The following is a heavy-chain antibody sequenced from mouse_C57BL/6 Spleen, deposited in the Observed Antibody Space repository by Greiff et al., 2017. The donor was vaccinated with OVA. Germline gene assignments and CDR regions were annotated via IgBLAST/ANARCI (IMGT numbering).Heavy chain of an antibody. J-gene: IGHJ2*01. CDR1: GFTFSSYA. CDR2: ISDGGSYT. CDR3: ARDRGFFDY. Sequence: EVKLVESGGGLVKPGGSLKLSCAASGFTFSSYAMSWVRQTPEKRLEWVATISDGGSYTYYPDNVKGRFTTSRDNAMKHLYLQMSHLNSEDTAMYYGARDRGFFDYWGQGTTLTVSS. V-gene: IGHV5-4*01.